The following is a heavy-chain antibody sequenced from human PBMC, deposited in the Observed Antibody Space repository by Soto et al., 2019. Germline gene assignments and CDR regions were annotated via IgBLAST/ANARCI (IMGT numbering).Heavy chain of an antibody. CDR1: GHSITSHY. CDR2: IDPTGGRT. J-gene: IGHJ5*02. Sequence: ASVKVSCKASGHSITSHYMHWVRQAPGQGLEWMGTIDPTGGRTNYAQKFQGRVTMTRDTSTSTVYMELSSLTSEDTAVYYCSIDQSWQDLLWLFASWGQGSLVIGSS. V-gene: IGHV1-46*03. D-gene: IGHD5-18*01. CDR3: SIDQSWQDLLWLFAS.